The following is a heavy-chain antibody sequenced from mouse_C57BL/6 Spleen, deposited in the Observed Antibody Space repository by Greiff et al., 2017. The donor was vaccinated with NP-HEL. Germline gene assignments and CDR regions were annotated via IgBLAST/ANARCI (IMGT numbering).Heavy chain of an antibody. V-gene: IGHV1-55*01. CDR1: GYTFTSYW. J-gene: IGHJ1*03. CDR3: ARRAITTVVARYFDV. CDR2: IYPGSGST. D-gene: IGHD1-1*01. Sequence: QVQLQQPGAELVKPGASVKMSCKASGYTFTSYWITWVKQRPGQGLEWIGDIYPGSGSTNYNEKFKSKATLTVDTSSSTAYMQLSSLTSEDSAVYYCARRAITTVVARYFDVWGTGTTVTVSS.